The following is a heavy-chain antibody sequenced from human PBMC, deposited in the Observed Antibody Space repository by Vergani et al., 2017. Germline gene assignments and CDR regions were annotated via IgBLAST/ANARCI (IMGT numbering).Heavy chain of an antibody. D-gene: IGHD6-13*01. CDR1: GYTFAGYN. CDR2: INPNSGGT. J-gene: IGHJ4*02. V-gene: IGHV1-2*02. Sequence: QVQLVQSGAEVKKPGASVKVSCKASGYTFAGYNIHWVRQSPGQGLEMMGWINPNSGGTNYAQKFQGRVTMTRDTSINTAYMELSSLRSADTAVYYCTIGWSGYSTSWFFDNWGQGTLVTVSS. CDR3: TIGWSGYSTSWFFDN.